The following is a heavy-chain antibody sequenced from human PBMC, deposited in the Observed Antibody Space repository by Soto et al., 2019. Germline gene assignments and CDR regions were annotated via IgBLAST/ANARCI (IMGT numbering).Heavy chain of an antibody. CDR1: GFTFSNYA. CDR3: AKGAFAVGDTNYFFDY. V-gene: IGHV3-23*01. Sequence: EVQLLESGGDLEQPGGSLRLSCAASGFTFSNYAMNWVRQAPGKGLEWVSSISGGGGGTYYADAVKGRFTISRDNSRNMLYLQMNSLRAEVTAEYYCAKGAFAVGDTNYFFDYWGQGTLVTVSS. D-gene: IGHD1-26*01. CDR2: ISGGGGGT. J-gene: IGHJ4*02.